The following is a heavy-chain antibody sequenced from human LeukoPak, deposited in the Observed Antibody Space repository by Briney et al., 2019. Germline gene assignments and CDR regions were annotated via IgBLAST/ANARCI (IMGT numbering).Heavy chain of an antibody. D-gene: IGHD3-22*01. CDR1: GISITSSSYY. CDR3: VGERGFNMITPD. J-gene: IGHJ4*02. V-gene: IGHV4-39*07. CDR2: IYYTGNT. Sequence: SETLSLTCTVSGISITSSSYYWSWIRQPAGKGLEWIGSIYYTGNTYCSPSLKSRVTISVDTSRNHFSLKLNSVTAADTAVYYCVGERGFNMITPDWGQGTLVTVSS.